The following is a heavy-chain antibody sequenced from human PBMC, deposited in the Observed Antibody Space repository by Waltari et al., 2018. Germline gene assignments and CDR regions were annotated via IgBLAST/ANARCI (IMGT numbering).Heavy chain of an antibody. CDR2: IYWNDDK. J-gene: IGHJ4*02. CDR3: AQRSDRDPPYI. Sequence: QITLKESGPTLVKPTQTLTLTCTFSGFSLTTSGVGVGWIRQPPGKALEWLALIYWNDDKRYSPSLKSRLTITKDTSKNQVVLTLTNVDPVDTATYYCAQRSDRDPPYIWGQGTLVTVSS. D-gene: IGHD3-16*01. CDR1: GFSLTTSGVG. V-gene: IGHV2-5*01.